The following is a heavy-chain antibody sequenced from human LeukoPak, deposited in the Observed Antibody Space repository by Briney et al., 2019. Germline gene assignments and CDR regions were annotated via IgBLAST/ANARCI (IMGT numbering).Heavy chain of an antibody. Sequence: SETLSLTCAVYGGTFSGYYWSWIRQPPGKGLEWIGEINHSGSTNYNPSLKSRVTTSVDTSKNQFSLKLSSVTAADTAVYYCARILYSSNIDYWGQGTLVTVSS. CDR1: GGTFSGYY. CDR2: INHSGST. J-gene: IGHJ4*02. CDR3: ARILYSSNIDY. V-gene: IGHV4-34*01. D-gene: IGHD6-19*01.